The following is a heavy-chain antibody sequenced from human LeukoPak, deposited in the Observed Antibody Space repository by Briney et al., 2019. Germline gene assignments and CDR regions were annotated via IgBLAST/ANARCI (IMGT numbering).Heavy chain of an antibody. D-gene: IGHD3-10*01. CDR3: ARELWFVNAPGSWFDP. CDR1: GDSISSGDYS. CDR2: IFHSGSS. J-gene: IGHJ5*02. V-gene: IGHV4-30-2*01. Sequence: TTSETLSLTCAVSGDSISSGDYSWSWIRQPSGKGLEWIGYIFHSGSSYYNPSLKSRVTISVDKSKNQFSLRLTSVTAADTAVYSCARELWFVNAPGSWFDPWGQGALVTVSS.